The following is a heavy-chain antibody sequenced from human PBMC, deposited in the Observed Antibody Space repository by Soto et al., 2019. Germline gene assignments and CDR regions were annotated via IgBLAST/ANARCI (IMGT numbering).Heavy chain of an antibody. J-gene: IGHJ4*02. Sequence: QVQLQQSGPGLVKPSQTLSLTCTISGDSVSSNTAGWNWIRQSPSRGLEWLGRTYYRSKWYNDYAVFVKSRIIINPDTSKNQFSLQLRSVTPEDTAVYYCARGEEGSGRIFDYWGQGTLVTVSS. CDR2: TYYRSKWYN. D-gene: IGHD3-10*01. CDR3: ARGEEGSGRIFDY. CDR1: GDSVSSNTAG. V-gene: IGHV6-1*01.